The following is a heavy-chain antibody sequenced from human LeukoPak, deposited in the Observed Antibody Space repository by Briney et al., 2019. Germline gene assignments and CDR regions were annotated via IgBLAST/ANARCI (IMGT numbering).Heavy chain of an antibody. CDR1: GGSFSGYY. V-gene: IGHV4-34*01. CDR2: INHSGST. J-gene: IGHJ4*02. Sequence: PSETLSLTCAVYGGSFSGYYWSWIRQPPGKGLEWIGEINHSGSTNYNPSLKSRVTISADTSKNQFSLKLSSVTAAGTAVYYCARSIAVAGTGDYWGQGTLVTVSS. D-gene: IGHD6-19*01. CDR3: ARSIAVAGTGDY.